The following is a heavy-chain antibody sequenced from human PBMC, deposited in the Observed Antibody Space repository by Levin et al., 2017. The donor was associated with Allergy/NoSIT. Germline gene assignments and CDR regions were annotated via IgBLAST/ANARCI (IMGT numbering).Heavy chain of an antibody. V-gene: IGHV3-30*03. CDR1: GLSFTDYG. CDR3: ASRGSFDH. CDR2: ITSDGGNK. Sequence: GGSLRLSCAASGLSFTDYGMHWVRQAPDSGLEWVALITSDGGNKFYADSVKGRFIISRDNSRNILYLQLNRLRPADTAVYYCASRGSFDHWGQGTLVTVSS. J-gene: IGHJ4*02. D-gene: IGHD3-10*01.